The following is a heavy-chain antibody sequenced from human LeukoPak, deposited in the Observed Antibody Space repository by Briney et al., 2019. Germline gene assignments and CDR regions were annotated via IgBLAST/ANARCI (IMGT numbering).Heavy chain of an antibody. J-gene: IGHJ4*02. CDR2: ISYDGSNK. Sequence: GGSLRLSCAASGFTFSSYGMHWVRQAPGKGLEWVAVISYDGSNKYYADSVKGRFTISRDNSKNTLYLQMNSLRAEDTAVYYCAKDYDAYCGGDCYSLDYWGQGTLVTVSS. CDR1: GFTFSSYG. D-gene: IGHD2-21*02. CDR3: AKDYDAYCGGDCYSLDY. V-gene: IGHV3-30*18.